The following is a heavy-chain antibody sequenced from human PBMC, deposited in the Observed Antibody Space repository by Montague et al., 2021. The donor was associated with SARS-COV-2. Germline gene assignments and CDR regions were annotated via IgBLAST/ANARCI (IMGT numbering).Heavy chain of an antibody. CDR1: VGSISSNNCY. CDR3: ARDGFYYDRSGPSNFDY. V-gene: IGHV4-39*07. J-gene: IGHJ4*02. D-gene: IGHD3-22*01. Sequence: SETLSLTCTVSVGSISSNNCYWGWIRQPPGKALEWIGSIYYSGSTYYNPSLKSRVTMSVDTSENQFSLKLGSVTAADTAVYYCARDGFYYDRSGPSNFDYWGQGTLVTVSS. CDR2: IYYSGST.